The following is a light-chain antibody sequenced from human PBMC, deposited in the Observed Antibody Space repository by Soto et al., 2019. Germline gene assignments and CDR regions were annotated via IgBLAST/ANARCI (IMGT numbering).Light chain of an antibody. V-gene: IGKV1-39*01. CDR2: AAS. CDR3: QQSYSTLIT. CDR1: QSISNH. J-gene: IGKJ5*01. Sequence: DIQMTQYPSSLSASVGDRITITCRASQSISNHLNWYQQKPGKAPKLLIFAASSLQSGVPSRFSGSGSGTDFTLTISSLQPEDFATYYCQQSYSTLITFGQGTRLEIK.